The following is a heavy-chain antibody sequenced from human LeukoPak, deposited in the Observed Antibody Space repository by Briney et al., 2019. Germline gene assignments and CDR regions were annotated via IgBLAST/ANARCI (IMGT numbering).Heavy chain of an antibody. D-gene: IGHD2/OR15-2a*01. J-gene: IGHJ4*02. CDR1: GFTFSSYA. V-gene: IGHV3-30-3*01. Sequence: GRSLRLSCAASGFTFSSYAMHWVRQAPGKGLEWVAVISYDGSNKYYADSVKGRFTISKDNAKNTVYLQMNNLRAEDTAVYYCVSFYETYWGRGTLVTVSS. CDR3: VSFYETY. CDR2: ISYDGSNK.